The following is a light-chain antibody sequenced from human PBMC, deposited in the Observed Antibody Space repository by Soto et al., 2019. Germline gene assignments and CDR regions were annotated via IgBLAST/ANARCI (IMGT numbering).Light chain of an antibody. J-gene: IGLJ1*01. Sequence: QPDLTQPASVSGSPGQSSAISCTGTSSDVGGYNSVSWYQQHPGKAPKLMIYNVSNRPSGVSDRFSGSKSGNTASLTISGLQAEDEADYYCSSYTSSNTYVFGTGTKVTVL. CDR2: NVS. CDR1: SSDVGGYNS. V-gene: IGLV2-14*03. CDR3: SSYTSSNTYV.